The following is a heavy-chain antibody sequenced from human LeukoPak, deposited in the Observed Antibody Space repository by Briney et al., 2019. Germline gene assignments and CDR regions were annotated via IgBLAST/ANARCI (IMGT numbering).Heavy chain of an antibody. CDR1: GGSISGYY. Sequence: SETLSLTCTVSGGSISGYYWSWIRQPPGKGLEWIGYIYYSGSTNYNPSLKSRVTISVDTSKNQFSLKLSSVTAADTAVYYCARDGGYSSSWFPFDYWGQGTLVTVSS. D-gene: IGHD6-13*01. CDR3: ARDGGYSSSWFPFDY. CDR2: IYYSGST. V-gene: IGHV4-59*01. J-gene: IGHJ4*02.